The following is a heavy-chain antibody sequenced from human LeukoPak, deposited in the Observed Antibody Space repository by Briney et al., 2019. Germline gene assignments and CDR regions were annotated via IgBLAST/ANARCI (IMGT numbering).Heavy chain of an antibody. CDR3: ARSDYSNYWYFDL. CDR2: IYPGDSDT. CDR1: GYSFTSYW. J-gene: IGHJ2*01. Sequence: GEYLKISCKGSGYSFTSYWIGSVRQMPGKGLEWMGIIYPGDSDTRSSPSFQGQVTISPDKSISTAYLQWSSLKASDTAMYFCARSDYSNYWYFDLWGRGTLVTVSS. D-gene: IGHD4-11*01. V-gene: IGHV5-51*01.